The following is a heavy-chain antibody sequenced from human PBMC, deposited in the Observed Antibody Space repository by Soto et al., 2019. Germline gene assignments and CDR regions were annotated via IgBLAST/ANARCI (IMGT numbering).Heavy chain of an antibody. CDR1: GFTFSSYA. D-gene: IGHD6-13*01. CDR2: ISGSGGTT. V-gene: IGHV3-23*01. Sequence: EVQLLESGGGLVQPGGYLRLSCTGSGFTFSSYAMNWVRHAPGKGLECVSTISGSGGTTYYADSVKGRFTISRDNSKTTLYLHMISLRAEDTAVYYCAKNGRAAAMYNWFDPWGQGTLVTVSS. CDR3: AKNGRAAAMYNWFDP. J-gene: IGHJ5*02.